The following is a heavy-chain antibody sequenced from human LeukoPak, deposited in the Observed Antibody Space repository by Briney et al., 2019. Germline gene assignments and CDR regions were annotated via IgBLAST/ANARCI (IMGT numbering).Heavy chain of an antibody. J-gene: IGHJ6*03. CDR3: ATRKCSISACRASSYRCMDD. D-gene: IGHD2-2*01. V-gene: IGHV3-7*01. CDR2: IKEDGGEA. Sequence: GGSLRLSCETSGFTFSSYWMTWVRQAPGKGLEWVANIKEDGGEANYVGSVKGRFAVSRDNAKQSLYLQMNSLRVEDTAIYYCATRKCSISACRASSYRCMDDWGKGTTVTVSS. CDR1: GFTFSSYW.